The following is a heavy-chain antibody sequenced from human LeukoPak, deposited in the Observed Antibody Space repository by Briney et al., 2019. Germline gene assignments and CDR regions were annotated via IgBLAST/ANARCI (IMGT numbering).Heavy chain of an antibody. J-gene: IGHJ3*02. CDR3: ARQSRIWGSYRYAFDI. Sequence: SETLSLTCTVSGGSISSYYWSWIRQPPGKGLEWIGYIYYSGSTNYNPSLKSRLTISVDTSKNQFSLKLSSVTAADTAVYYCARQSRIWGSYRYAFDIWGQGTMVTVSS. CDR2: IYYSGST. CDR1: GGSISSYY. D-gene: IGHD3-16*02. V-gene: IGHV4-59*08.